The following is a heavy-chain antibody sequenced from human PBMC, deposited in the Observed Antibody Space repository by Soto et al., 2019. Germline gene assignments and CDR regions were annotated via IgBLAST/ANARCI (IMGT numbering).Heavy chain of an antibody. CDR1: GYSFTRYY. CDR2: ISAYNGNT. D-gene: IGHD1-26*01. J-gene: IGHJ4*02. V-gene: IGHV1-18*01. CDR3: ARGGQWDFLSDY. Sequence: ASVKVSCKASGYSFTRYYINWVRQAPGQGLEWMGWISAYNGNTHYEEKLQGRVTLTTDTSTSTAYMELRSLRSDDTAVYFCARGGQWDFLSDYWGQGNLVTVS.